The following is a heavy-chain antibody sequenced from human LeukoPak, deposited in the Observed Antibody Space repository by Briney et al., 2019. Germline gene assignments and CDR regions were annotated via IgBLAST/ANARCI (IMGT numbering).Heavy chain of an antibody. J-gene: IGHJ5*02. Sequence: SQTLSLTCTVSGGSISSGDYYWSWIRQPPGKGLEWIGYIYYSGNTYYNPSLKSRVTISVDTSKNQFSLKLSSMTAADTAVYYCASTTIFGVVTDDNWFDPWGQGTLVTVSS. CDR1: GGSISSGDYY. CDR2: IYYSGNT. D-gene: IGHD3-3*01. V-gene: IGHV4-30-4*08. CDR3: ASTTIFGVVTDDNWFDP.